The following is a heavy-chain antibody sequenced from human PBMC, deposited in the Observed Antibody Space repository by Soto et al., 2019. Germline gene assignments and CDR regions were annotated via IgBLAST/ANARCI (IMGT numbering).Heavy chain of an antibody. CDR1: GFTLSDYY. J-gene: IGHJ4*02. CDR2: IGNTGKYT. D-gene: IGHD1-1*01. Sequence: QVQLVESGGGLVKPGGSLRLSCVGSGFTLSDYYMTWLRQGPGKAPEWISFIGNTGKYTNYADSVKGRFTISRDNANNALFLQMNHLCAEDTATYYCTRGAPPRGNWGQGPLGTVSA. V-gene: IGHV3-11*05. CDR3: TRGAPPRGN.